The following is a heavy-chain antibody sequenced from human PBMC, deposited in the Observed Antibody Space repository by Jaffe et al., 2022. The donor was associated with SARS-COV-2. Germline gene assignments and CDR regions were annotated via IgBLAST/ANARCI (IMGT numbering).Heavy chain of an antibody. CDR3: VRGRDGYNLAPSDY. CDR2: ITSSGSTI. CDR1: GFTFSSYS. Sequence: EVQLVESGGGLVQPGGSLRLSCAASGFTFSSYSMNWVRQAPGKGLEWISYITSSGSTIYHADSVKGRFSISRDNAKNSLCLQMSSLRDEDTAVYYCVRGRDGYNLAPSDYWGQGTLVTVSS. J-gene: IGHJ4*02. D-gene: IGHD5-12*01. V-gene: IGHV3-48*02.